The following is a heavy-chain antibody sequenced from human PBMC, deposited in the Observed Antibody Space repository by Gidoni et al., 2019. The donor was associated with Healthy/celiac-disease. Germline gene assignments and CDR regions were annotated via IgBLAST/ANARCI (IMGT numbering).Heavy chain of an antibody. CDR2: IYYSGST. D-gene: IGHD1-1*01. Sequence: QLQLQESGPGLVKPSETLSLNCTVSGGSLSSSSYYWGWIRQPPGKGLEWIGSIYYSGSTYYNPSLTCRVTISVDTSKNQFSLKLSSVTAADTAVYYCARRKRNFDYWGQGTLVTVSS. CDR1: GGSLSSSSYY. CDR3: ARRKRNFDY. V-gene: IGHV4-39*01. J-gene: IGHJ4*02.